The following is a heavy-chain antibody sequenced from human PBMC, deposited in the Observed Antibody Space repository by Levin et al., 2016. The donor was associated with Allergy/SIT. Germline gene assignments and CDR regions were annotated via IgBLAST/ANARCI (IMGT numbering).Heavy chain of an antibody. V-gene: IGHV6-1*01. CDR2: TYYRSKWYN. Sequence: SQTLSLTCAISGDSVSSNSAAWNWIRQSPSRGLEWLGRTYYRSKWYNDYAVSVKSRIIINPDTSKNQFSLQLNSVTPEDTAVYYCAAVGHTFNGGFSGMDVWGQGTTVTVSS. D-gene: IGHD4-23*01. CDR3: AAVGHTFNGGFSGMDV. J-gene: IGHJ6*02. CDR1: GDSVSSNSAA.